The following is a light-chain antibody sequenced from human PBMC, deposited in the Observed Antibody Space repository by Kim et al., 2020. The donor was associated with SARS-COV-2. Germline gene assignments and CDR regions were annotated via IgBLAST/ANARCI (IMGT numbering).Light chain of an antibody. Sequence: QLVLTQSPSASASLGASVKLTCTLSSGHSSYTIAWHQQQPEKGARYLMKLNNDGSHIKGDGIPDRFSGSSSGAERYLTISSLQSEDEADYYCQTWGTGFNGVFGGGTQLTVL. CDR3: QTWGTGFNGV. J-gene: IGLJ3*02. CDR1: SGHSSYT. CDR2: LNNDGSH. V-gene: IGLV4-69*01.